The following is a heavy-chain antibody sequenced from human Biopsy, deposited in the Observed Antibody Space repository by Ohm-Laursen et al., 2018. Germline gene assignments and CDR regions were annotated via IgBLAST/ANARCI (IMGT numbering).Heavy chain of an antibody. V-gene: IGHV1-8*01. Sequence: GSVKVSCKASGYSFTTYDVNWVRQARGQGLEWMGWMIPNSGKTGYAQRFQGRVTLTMNTSIGTAYMELSGLRSEDTAVYYCARGSPRRVSIFEASIYWFDTWGQGTLVTVSS. D-gene: IGHD6-6*01. CDR1: GYSFTTYD. CDR2: MIPNSGKT. J-gene: IGHJ5*02. CDR3: ARGSPRRVSIFEASIYWFDT.